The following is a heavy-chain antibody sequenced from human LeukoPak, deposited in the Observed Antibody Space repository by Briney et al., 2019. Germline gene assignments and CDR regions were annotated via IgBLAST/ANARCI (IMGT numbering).Heavy chain of an antibody. D-gene: IGHD3-22*01. CDR3: AKDAVGYYDSSLESAFDI. V-gene: IGHV3-23*01. Sequence: GGSLRLSCAASGFTFSSHAMSWVRQAPGKGLGWVSGISSGDGSTYYADSVRGRFTISRDNSKNTLYLQMNTLRAEDTALYYCAKDAVGYYDSSLESAFDIWGQGTMVTVSS. CDR1: GFTFSSHA. J-gene: IGHJ3*02. CDR2: ISSGDGST.